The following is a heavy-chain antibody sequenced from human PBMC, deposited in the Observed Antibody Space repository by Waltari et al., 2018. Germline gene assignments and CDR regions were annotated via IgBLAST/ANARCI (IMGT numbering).Heavy chain of an antibody. V-gene: IGHV4-4*07. CDR3: ARGGGYCSSTSCLLYFDL. J-gene: IGHJ2*01. Sequence: QVQLQESGPGLVKPSETLSLTCTVSGGSISSYYWSWIRQPAGKGLDWIGRIYTRGSTNYNHSLKSRVTMSVDTSKNQFSLKLSSVTAADTAVYYCARGGGYCSSTSCLLYFDLWGRGTLVTVSS. CDR1: GGSISSYY. D-gene: IGHD2-2*01. CDR2: IYTRGST.